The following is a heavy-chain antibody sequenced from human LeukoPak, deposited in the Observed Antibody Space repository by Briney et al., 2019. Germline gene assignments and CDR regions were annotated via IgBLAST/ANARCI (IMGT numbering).Heavy chain of an antibody. Sequence: PSETLSLTCTVSGGSISSGGYYWSWIRQPPGKGLEWIGYIYHSGSTYYNPSLKSRVTISVDRSKNQFSLKLSSVTAADTAVYYCARDRSNIYDSSGYLDYWGQGTLVTVSS. CDR2: IYHSGST. V-gene: IGHV4-30-2*01. J-gene: IGHJ4*02. D-gene: IGHD3-22*01. CDR1: GGSISSGGYY. CDR3: ARDRSNIYDSSGYLDY.